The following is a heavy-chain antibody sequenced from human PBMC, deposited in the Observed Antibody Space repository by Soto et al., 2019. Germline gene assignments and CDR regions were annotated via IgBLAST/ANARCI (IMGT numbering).Heavy chain of an antibody. CDR1: GGSISSYY. V-gene: IGHV4-59*08. D-gene: IGHD4-17*01. CDR3: ARRYGGTLDS. CDR2: IYYSGST. Sequence: QVQLQESGPGLVKPSETLSLTCTVSGGSISSYYWSWIRQPPGKGLEWIGYIYYSGSTNYNPSLKRRVTLSVDTSTTRFSLKLSSVSAADTAVYYCARRYGGTLDSWGQGTLVTVSS. J-gene: IGHJ4*02.